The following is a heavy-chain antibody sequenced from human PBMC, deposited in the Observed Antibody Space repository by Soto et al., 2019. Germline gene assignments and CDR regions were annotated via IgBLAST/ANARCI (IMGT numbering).Heavy chain of an antibody. D-gene: IGHD2-15*01. J-gene: IGHJ4*02. CDR2: FDPEDGES. CDR1: GYTLTELS. CDR3: ATGFTRVGVVAALVDLVY. Sequence: ASLKVSCKVSGYTLTELSMHWVRQALGKELKWMGGFDPEDGESIYAQKFQGRVTMTEDTSTDTGYMELSSLRSEDTVVYYCATGFTRVGVVAALVDLVYWGQGTLVTVSS. V-gene: IGHV1-24*01.